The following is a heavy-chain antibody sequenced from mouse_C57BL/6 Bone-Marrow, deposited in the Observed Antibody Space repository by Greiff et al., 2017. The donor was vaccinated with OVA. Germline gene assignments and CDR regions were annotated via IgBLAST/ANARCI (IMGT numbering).Heavy chain of an antibody. Sequence: DVQLQESGPGMVKPSQSLSLTCTVTGYSITSGYDWHWIRHFPGNKLEWMGYISYSGSTNYNPSLKSRISITHDTSKNHFFLKLNSVTTEDTATYYCARNYYGSSYWFAYWGQGTLVTVSA. CDR1: GYSITSGYD. J-gene: IGHJ3*01. CDR3: ARNYYGSSYWFAY. D-gene: IGHD1-1*01. CDR2: ISYSGST. V-gene: IGHV3-1*01.